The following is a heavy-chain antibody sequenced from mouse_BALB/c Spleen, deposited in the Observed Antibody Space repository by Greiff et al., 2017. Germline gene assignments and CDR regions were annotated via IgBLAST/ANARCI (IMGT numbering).Heavy chain of an antibody. V-gene: IGHV2-9*02. Sequence: VQLQQSGPGLVAPSQSLSITCTVSGFSLTSYGVHWVRQPPGKGLEWLGVIWAGGSTNYNSALMSRLSISKDNSKSQVFLKMNSLQTDDTAMYYCASQAYYRSPDAMDYWAQGTSVTVSS. D-gene: IGHD2-14*01. CDR1: GFSLTSYG. CDR3: ASQAYYRSPDAMDY. J-gene: IGHJ4*01. CDR2: IWAGGST.